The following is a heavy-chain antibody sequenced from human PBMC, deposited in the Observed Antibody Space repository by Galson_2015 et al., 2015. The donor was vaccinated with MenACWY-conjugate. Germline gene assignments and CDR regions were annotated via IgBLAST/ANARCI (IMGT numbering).Heavy chain of an antibody. V-gene: IGHV4-59*01. CDR1: RGPPRDFF. CDR2: IHYSGGT. D-gene: IGHD2-15*01. Sequence: SGDLFLPRSVSRGPPRDFFWKGSRQPPGGGVEWGWHIHYSGGTNHNPSLQRRVLISIDTSQNQFSLRLSSVTAADTAVYYCARGWGWLPESWGQGTLVTVSS. CDR3: ARGWGWLPES. J-gene: IGHJ5*02.